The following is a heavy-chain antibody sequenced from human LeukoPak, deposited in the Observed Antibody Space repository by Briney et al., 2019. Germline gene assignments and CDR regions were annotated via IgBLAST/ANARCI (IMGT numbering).Heavy chain of an antibody. CDR2: MNPNSGNT. CDR3: AKDSMVEQQLVRGDAFDI. CDR1: GYTFTSYD. V-gene: IGHV1-8*01. D-gene: IGHD6-13*01. J-gene: IGHJ3*02. Sequence: ASVKVSCKASGYTFTSYDINWVRQATGQGLEWMGWMNPNSGNTGYAQKFQGRVTMTRNTSISTAYMELSSLRSEDTAVYYCAKDSMVEQQLVRGDAFDIWGQGTMVTVSS.